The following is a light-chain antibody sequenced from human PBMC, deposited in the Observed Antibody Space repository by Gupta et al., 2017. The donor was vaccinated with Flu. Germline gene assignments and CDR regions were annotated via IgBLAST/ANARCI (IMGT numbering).Light chain of an antibody. CDR3: QQYDSYPWT. CDR2: EAS. Sequence: DIQLTQFPSTLSLSTGERGTITCRASDNVNRYLAWYQQKPGRAPKLLIYEASNRDTGIPSRFRGSGSGTEFTLTISSLQPDDFAAYYCQQYDSYPWTFGQGTKVEIK. J-gene: IGKJ1*01. CDR1: DNVNRY. V-gene: IGKV1-5*01.